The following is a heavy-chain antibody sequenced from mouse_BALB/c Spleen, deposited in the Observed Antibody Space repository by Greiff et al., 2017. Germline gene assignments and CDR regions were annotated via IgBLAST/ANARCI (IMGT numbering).Heavy chain of an antibody. D-gene: IGHD1-1*01. V-gene: IGHV1S56*01. CDR3: AREGTVDLPGFAY. CDR2: IYPGDGST. CDR1: GYTFTSYD. J-gene: IGHJ3*01. Sequence: QVQLKESGPELVKPGALVKISCKASGYTFTSYDINWVKQRPGQGLEWIGWIYPGDGSTKYNEKFTGKATLTADKSSSTAYMQLSSLTSENSAVYFCAREGTVDLPGFAYWGQGTLVTVSA.